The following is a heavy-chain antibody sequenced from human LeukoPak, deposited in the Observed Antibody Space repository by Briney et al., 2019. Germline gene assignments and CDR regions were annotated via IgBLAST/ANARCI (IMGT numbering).Heavy chain of an antibody. CDR1: GFTFSGSA. J-gene: IGHJ6*02. CDR2: IRSKSNSYAT. CDR3: TRLAGYYGSGSSVYYYYGMDV. Sequence: GGSLRLSCAASGFTFSGSAMHWVRQASGKGLEWVGRIRSKSNSYATAYAASVKGRLTISRDDSKNTAYLQMNSLKTEDTAVYYCTRLAGYYGSGSSVYYYYGMDVWGQGTTVTASS. V-gene: IGHV3-73*01. D-gene: IGHD3-10*01.